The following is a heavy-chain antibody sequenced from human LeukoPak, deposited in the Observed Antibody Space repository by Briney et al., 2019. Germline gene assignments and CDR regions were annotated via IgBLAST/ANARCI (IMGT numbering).Heavy chain of an antibody. V-gene: IGHV4-34*01. J-gene: IGHJ4*02. CDR2: INHSGST. Sequence: SETLSLTCAVYGGSFTGYYWSWIRQSPGKGLEWIGEINHSGSTNYKSSLKSRVTISVDTSKNQFSLKLSSVTAADTAVYYCARLRSELGYYYDSSGYYDYWGQGTLVTVSS. CDR1: GGSFTGYY. CDR3: ARLRSELGYYYDSSGYYDY. D-gene: IGHD3-22*01.